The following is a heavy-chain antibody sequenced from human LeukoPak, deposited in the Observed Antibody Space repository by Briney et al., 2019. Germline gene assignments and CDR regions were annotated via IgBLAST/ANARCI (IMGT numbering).Heavy chain of an antibody. Sequence: PGGSLRLSCAASGFTFSSYSMNWVRQAPGKGPEWVSYIDARSGITYYADSVQGRFTISRDDVRESVFLQMDGLRVDDTAVYYCARTYDFGRGPPGDAFDNWGPGTWVIVSS. J-gene: IGHJ3*02. D-gene: IGHD3-3*01. V-gene: IGHV3-48*04. CDR3: ARTYDFGRGPPGDAFDN. CDR1: GFTFSSYS. CDR2: IDARSGIT.